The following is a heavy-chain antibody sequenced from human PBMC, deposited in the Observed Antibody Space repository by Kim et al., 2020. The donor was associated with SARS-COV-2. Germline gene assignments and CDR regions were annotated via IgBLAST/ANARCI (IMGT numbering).Heavy chain of an antibody. CDR1: GFTFSSYE. CDR3: ARDGGFCSGGSCYDRRAYYYYYGMDV. D-gene: IGHD2-15*01. Sequence: GGSLRLSCAASGFTFSSYEMNWVRQAPGKGLEWVSYISSSGSTIYYADSVKGRFTISRDNAKNSLYLQMNSLRAEDTAVYYCARDGGFCSGGSCYDRRAYYYYYGMDVWGQGTTVTVSS. J-gene: IGHJ6*02. V-gene: IGHV3-48*03. CDR2: ISSSGSTI.